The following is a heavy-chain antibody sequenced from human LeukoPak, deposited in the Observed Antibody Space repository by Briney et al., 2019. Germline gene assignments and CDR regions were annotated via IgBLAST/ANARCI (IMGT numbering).Heavy chain of an antibody. Sequence: GGSLRLSCAASGFSFSSYAMTWVRQAPGKGLEWVANIKQDGSKKSYVDSVKGRFTISRDNAKNSLYLQMNSLRAEDTAIYYCTRVGYIDEGIDYWGQGTLVTVSS. D-gene: IGHD5-24*01. V-gene: IGHV3-7*04. CDR3: TRVGYIDEGIDY. CDR2: IKQDGSKK. J-gene: IGHJ4*02. CDR1: GFSFSSYA.